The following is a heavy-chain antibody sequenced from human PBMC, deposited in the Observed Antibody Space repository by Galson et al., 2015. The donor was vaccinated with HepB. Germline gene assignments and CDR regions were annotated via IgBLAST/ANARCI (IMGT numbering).Heavy chain of an antibody. J-gene: IGHJ4*02. CDR1: GYTFTSYA. D-gene: IGHD1-26*01. CDR3: ARVGIVGASGYFDY. Sequence: SVKVSCKASGYTFTSYAMHWVRQAPGQRLEWMGWINAGNGNTKYSQKFQGRVTITRDTSASTAYMELSSLRSDDTAVYYCARVGIVGASGYFDYWGQGTQVTVSS. V-gene: IGHV1-3*01. CDR2: INAGNGNT.